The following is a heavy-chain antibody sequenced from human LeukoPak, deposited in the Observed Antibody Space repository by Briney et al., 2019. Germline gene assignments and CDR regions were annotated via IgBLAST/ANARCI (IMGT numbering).Heavy chain of an antibody. J-gene: IGHJ4*02. CDR1: GFTFSSYA. CDR2: ISYDGSNK. D-gene: IGHD5-24*01. Sequence: GGSLRLSCAASGFTFSSYAMHWVRQAPGKGLEWVAVISYDGSNKYYADSVKGRFTISRDNSKNTLYLQMNSLRAEDTAVYYCAREGWLQLWYFDYWGQGTLVTVSS. CDR3: AREGWLQLWYFDY. V-gene: IGHV3-30*04.